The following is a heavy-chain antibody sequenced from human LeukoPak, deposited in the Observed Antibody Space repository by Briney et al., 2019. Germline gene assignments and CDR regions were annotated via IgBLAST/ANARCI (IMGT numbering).Heavy chain of an antibody. D-gene: IGHD6-19*01. CDR3: ARHRYSSAWSVVDY. Sequence: PSETLSLTCTVSGGSISSSSYYWGWIRQPPGKGLEWIGSIYYSGSTYYNPSLKSRVTISVDTSKNQFSLKLSSVTAADTAVYYCARHRYSSAWSVVDYRGQGTLVTVSS. J-gene: IGHJ4*02. CDR2: IYYSGST. CDR1: GGSISSSSYY. V-gene: IGHV4-39*01.